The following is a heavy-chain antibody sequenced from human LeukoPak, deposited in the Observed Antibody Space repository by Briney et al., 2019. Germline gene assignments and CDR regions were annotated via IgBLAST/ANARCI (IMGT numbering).Heavy chain of an antibody. J-gene: IGHJ4*02. Sequence: GGSLRLSCAASEFTVNSNYMSWVRQAPGKGLEWVSVIYSGGSTYYADSVKGRFTISRDNSKNTLYLQMNSLRAEDTAIYYCAKAIIGDYVGYDYWGQGTLVTVSS. CDR3: AKAIIGDYVGYDY. V-gene: IGHV3-53*01. D-gene: IGHD4-17*01. CDR2: IYSGGST. CDR1: EFTVNSNY.